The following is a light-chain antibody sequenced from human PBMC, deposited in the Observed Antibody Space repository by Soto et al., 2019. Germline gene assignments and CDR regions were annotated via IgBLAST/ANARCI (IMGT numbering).Light chain of an antibody. Sequence: EIVLTQSPGTLSLSPGERATLSCRASQSFSSSYLAWYQQKPGQAPRLLIYGASSRATGIPDRFSGSGSGTDFTLTISTLEHEDFAVYYCQEYGTSRTFGQGTKVEIK. V-gene: IGKV3-20*01. J-gene: IGKJ1*01. CDR1: QSFSSSY. CDR3: QEYGTSRT. CDR2: GAS.